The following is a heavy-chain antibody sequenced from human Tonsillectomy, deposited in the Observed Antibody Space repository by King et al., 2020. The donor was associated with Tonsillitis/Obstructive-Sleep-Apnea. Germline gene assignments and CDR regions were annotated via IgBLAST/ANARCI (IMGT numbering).Heavy chain of an antibody. J-gene: IGHJ6*03. CDR1: GGSISSGGYY. Sequence: VQLQESGPGLVKPSQTLSLTCTVSGGSISSGGYYWSWIRQHPGKGLEWIGYMYDSGSTYYNPSLRGLLSISVDTSKNQFSLKLNSVTAADTAVFYCARASGAYDAMYMDVWGKGPTVTVSS. D-gene: IGHD4-17*01. V-gene: IGHV4-31*01. CDR3: ARASGAYDAMYMDV. CDR2: MYDSGST.